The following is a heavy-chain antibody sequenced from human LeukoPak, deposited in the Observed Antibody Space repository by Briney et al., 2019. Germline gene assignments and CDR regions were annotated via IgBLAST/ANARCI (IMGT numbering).Heavy chain of an antibody. CDR3: AKDYEPLVGVHRWGDWFDP. CDR2: ISGTGGST. CDR1: GFTFSTYA. Sequence: GGSLRLSCAASGFTFSTYAMTWVRQAPGKGLEWVSLISGTGGSTYYADSVKGRFTISRDNSENTLHLQMNSLRAEDTAVYYCAKDYEPLVGVHRWGDWFDPWGQGTLVTVSS. J-gene: IGHJ5*02. V-gene: IGHV3-23*01. D-gene: IGHD1-26*01.